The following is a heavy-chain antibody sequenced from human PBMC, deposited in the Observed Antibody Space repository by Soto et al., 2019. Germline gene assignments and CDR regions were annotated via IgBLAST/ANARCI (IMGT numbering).Heavy chain of an antibody. CDR3: ARDGDSYYYYYGMDV. J-gene: IGHJ6*02. Sequence: VQLVESGGGLVQPGGSLRLSCAASGFTFSSYWMSWVRQAPGKGLEWVANIKQDGSEKYYVDSVKGRFTISRDNAKNSLYLQMNSLRAEDTAVYYCARDGDSYYYYYGMDVWGQGTTVTVSS. CDR1: GFTFSSYW. CDR2: IKQDGSEK. D-gene: IGHD7-27*01. V-gene: IGHV3-7*01.